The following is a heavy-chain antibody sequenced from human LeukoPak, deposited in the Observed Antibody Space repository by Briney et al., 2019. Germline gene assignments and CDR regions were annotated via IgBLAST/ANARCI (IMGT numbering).Heavy chain of an antibody. V-gene: IGHV3-23*01. CDR2: VDGGGGGT. J-gene: IGHJ4*02. D-gene: IGHD6-13*01. Sequence: GGSLRLSCAASGFTLSSYAMTWVRQAPGRGLEWVSSVDGGGGGTYYAGSVKGRFTISRDNSKDTLYLQMNGLRAEDTAVYFCTKQSAGSAAWYSLHYDFWGQGTLVTVSS. CDR3: TKQSAGSAAWYSLHYDF. CDR1: GFTLSSYA.